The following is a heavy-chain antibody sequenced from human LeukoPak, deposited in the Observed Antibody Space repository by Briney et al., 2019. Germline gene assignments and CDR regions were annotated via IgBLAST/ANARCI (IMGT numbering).Heavy chain of an antibody. Sequence: GGSLRLSCAASGFTFSSSAMSWVRQAPGKGLEWVSAISNNGGYTYYADSVQGRFTISRDNSKSTLYLQMNSLRAEDTAVYYCARGLYDSSGYCYFPHYWGQGTLVTVSS. CDR2: ISNNGGYT. V-gene: IGHV3-23*01. CDR3: ARGLYDSSGYCYFPHY. D-gene: IGHD3-22*01. CDR1: GFTFSSSA. J-gene: IGHJ4*02.